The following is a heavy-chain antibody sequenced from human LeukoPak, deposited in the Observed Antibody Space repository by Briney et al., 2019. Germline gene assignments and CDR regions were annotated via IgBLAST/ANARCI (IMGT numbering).Heavy chain of an antibody. CDR3: ACDCYDLDAFDI. J-gene: IGHJ3*02. V-gene: IGHV4-34*01. Sequence: PSETLSLTCAVYSGSFSGYYWSWIRQPPGKGLEWIGEINHSGSTNYNPSLKSRVTISVDTSKNQFSLKLSSVTAADTAVYYCACDCYDLDAFDIWGQGTMVTVSS. D-gene: IGHD2-21*02. CDR2: INHSGST. CDR1: SGSFSGYY.